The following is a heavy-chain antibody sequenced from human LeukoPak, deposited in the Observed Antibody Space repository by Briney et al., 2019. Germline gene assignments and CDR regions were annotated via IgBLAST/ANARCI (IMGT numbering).Heavy chain of an antibody. D-gene: IGHD2-15*01. CDR3: VKGGCSGGSCYSDYYYYGMDV. CDR1: GFTFSNYA. Sequence: PGGSLRLSCAASGFTFSNYAMSWVRQAPGRGLEWVSAITNSGGVTSYADSVMGRFAISRDNSKNTLFLQMNSLRAEDTAVYYCVKGGCSGGSCYSDYYYYGMDVWGQGTTVTVSS. CDR2: ITNSGGVT. J-gene: IGHJ6*02. V-gene: IGHV3-23*01.